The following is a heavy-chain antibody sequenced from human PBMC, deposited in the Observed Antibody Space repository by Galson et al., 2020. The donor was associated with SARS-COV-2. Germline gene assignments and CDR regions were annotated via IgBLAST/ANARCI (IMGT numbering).Heavy chain of an antibody. J-gene: IGHJ4*02. V-gene: IGHV4-59*13. Sequence: SETLSLTCTVSGGSISSYYWSWIRQPPGKGLEWIGYIYYTGSTNYNPSLKSRVTISVDTSKNQFSLKLSSVTAADTAVYFCARGRQWFGELLVGKAFDYWGQGTLVTVSS. D-gene: IGHD3-10*01. CDR1: GGSISSYY. CDR2: IYYTGST. CDR3: ARGRQWFGELLVGKAFDY.